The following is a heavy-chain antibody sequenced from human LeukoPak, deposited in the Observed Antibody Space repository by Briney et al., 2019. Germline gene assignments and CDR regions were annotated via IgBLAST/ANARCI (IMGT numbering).Heavy chain of an antibody. CDR2: IHPGDSDT. Sequence: HGESLKISCKGSGYSFTSYCIGWVRQMPGKGLEGMGNIHPGDSDTRYSPSFQGQVTISADKSISTAYLQWSSLKASDTAMYYCARHQQWPLYNWFDPWGQGTLVTVSS. CDR3: ARHQQWPLYNWFDP. J-gene: IGHJ5*02. D-gene: IGHD6-19*01. V-gene: IGHV5-51*01. CDR1: GYSFTSYC.